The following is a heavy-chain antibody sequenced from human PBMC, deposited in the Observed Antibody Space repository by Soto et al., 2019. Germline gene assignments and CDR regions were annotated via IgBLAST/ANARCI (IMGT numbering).Heavy chain of an antibody. D-gene: IGHD6-19*01. V-gene: IGHV3-23*01. Sequence: GGSLRLSCAASGFPFSSYAMNWVRQAPGKGLEWVSAISGSGGSTYYADSVKGRFTISRDNSKNTLYLQMNSLRAEDTAVYYCASRSSGWYFDYWGQGTLVTVSS. CDR2: ISGSGGST. J-gene: IGHJ4*02. CDR3: ASRSSGWYFDY. CDR1: GFPFSSYA.